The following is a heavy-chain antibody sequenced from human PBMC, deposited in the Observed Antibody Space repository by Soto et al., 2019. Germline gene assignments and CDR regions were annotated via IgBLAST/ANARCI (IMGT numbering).Heavy chain of an antibody. CDR3: AKKFLGNLRFLQWFASNFDY. D-gene: IGHD3-3*01. CDR1: GFTFSSYA. CDR2: ISGSGGST. Sequence: GGSLRLSCAASGFTFSSYAMRWVRQAPGKGLEWVSAISGSGGSTYYADSVKGRFTISRYNSKDTLYLQMNSLRAEYTAVYYCAKKFLGNLRFLQWFASNFDYWGQGTMLTVS. J-gene: IGHJ4*02. V-gene: IGHV3-23*01.